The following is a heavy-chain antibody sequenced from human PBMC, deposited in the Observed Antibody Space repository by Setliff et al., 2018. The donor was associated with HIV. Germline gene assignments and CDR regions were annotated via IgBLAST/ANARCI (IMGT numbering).Heavy chain of an antibody. CDR2: VSSRGDT. CDR1: GGSFSGYY. J-gene: IGHJ4*02. V-gene: IGHV4-59*10. CDR3: ARAAAGNTGPFDH. D-gene: IGHD4-17*01. Sequence: PSETLSLTCAVYGGSFSGYYWSWIRQPAGKGLEWIGRVSSRGDTNYNPSLKSRVTMSVDTSKNQFSLKLTSVTASDTAVYYCARAAAGNTGPFDHWGQGSPVTVSS.